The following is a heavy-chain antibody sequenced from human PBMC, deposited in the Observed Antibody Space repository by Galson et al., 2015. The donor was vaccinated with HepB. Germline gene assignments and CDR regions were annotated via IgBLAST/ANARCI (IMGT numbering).Heavy chain of an antibody. J-gene: IGHJ4*02. V-gene: IGHV3-30*02. Sequence: SLRLSCAASGFIFSSFAMHWVRQAPGKGLEWVTSIRSGGGRQFYADSVKGRFTISRDFSKNTVSLQMNSLRPGDTAFYYCAREGGYHYYFDYWGEGTLVTVSS. CDR1: GFIFSSFA. D-gene: IGHD5-18*01. CDR2: IRSGGGRQ. CDR3: AREGGYHYYFDY.